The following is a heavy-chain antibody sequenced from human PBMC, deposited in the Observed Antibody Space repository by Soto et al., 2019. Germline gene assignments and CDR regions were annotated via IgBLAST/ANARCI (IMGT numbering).Heavy chain of an antibody. J-gene: IGHJ3*02. CDR2: INPAGNVQ. V-gene: IGHV3-7*01. Sequence: VQLVESGGGLVQPGECLRLSCAASGLTFSISWMTWVRQAPGEGLEWVSNINPAGNVQQYADSVKERFTISRDHAKNSLFRQMSGLRDEDTAVHYCATANTPYAFDMWGQGTMVTVSS. CDR3: ATANTPYAFDM. CDR1: GLTFSISW.